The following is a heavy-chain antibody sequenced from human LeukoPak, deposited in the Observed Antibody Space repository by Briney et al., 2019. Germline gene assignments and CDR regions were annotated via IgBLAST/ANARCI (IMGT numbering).Heavy chain of an antibody. CDR1: GFTFSSYA. CDR3: VRPRYSSSWYDDAFDI. J-gene: IGHJ3*02. V-gene: IGHV3-23*01. Sequence: GGSLRLSCAASGFTFSSYAMSWVRQAPGKGLEWVSAISGSGGSTYYADSVKGRFTISRDNAKNSLYLQMNSLRAEDTALYYCVRPRYSSSWYDDAFDIWGQGTMVTVS. CDR2: ISGSGGST. D-gene: IGHD6-13*01.